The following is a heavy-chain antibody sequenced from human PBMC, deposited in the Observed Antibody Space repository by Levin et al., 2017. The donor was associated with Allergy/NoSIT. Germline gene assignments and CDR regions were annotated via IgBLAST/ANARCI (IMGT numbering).Heavy chain of an antibody. CDR1: GFTFSSYA. CDR3: AREYSSSWYGDGFDY. J-gene: IGHJ4*02. D-gene: IGHD6-13*01. Sequence: PGGSLRLSCAASGFTFSSYAMHWVRQAPGKGLEWVAVISYDGSNKYYADSVKGRFTISRDNSKNTLYLQMNSLRAEDTAVYYCAREYSSSWYGDGFDYWGQGTLVTVSS. V-gene: IGHV3-30-3*01. CDR2: ISYDGSNK.